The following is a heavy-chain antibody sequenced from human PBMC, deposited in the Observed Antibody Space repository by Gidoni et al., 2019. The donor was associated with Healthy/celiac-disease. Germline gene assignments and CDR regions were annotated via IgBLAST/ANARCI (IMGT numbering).Heavy chain of an antibody. CDR2: ISGSGGST. V-gene: IGHV3-23*01. D-gene: IGHD6-13*01. Sequence: EVQLLESGGGLVQPGGSLRLSCAASGFTFSSYAMIWFRQAPGKGLEWVSAISGSGGSTYYADSVKGRFTISRDNSKNTLYLQMNSLRAEDTAVYYCATGELGSSSWYKYYFDYWGQGTLVTVSS. CDR3: ATGELGSSSWYKYYFDY. J-gene: IGHJ4*02. CDR1: GFTFSSYA.